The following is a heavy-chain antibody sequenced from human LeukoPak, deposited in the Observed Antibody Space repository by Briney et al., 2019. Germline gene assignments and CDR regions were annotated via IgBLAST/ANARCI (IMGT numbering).Heavy chain of an antibody. Sequence: QPGGSLRLSCAASGFTFSSYEMNWVRQAPGKGLEWDSYISSSGSTIYYADSVKGRFTISRDNAKNSLYLQLNSLRAEDTAVYYCARDRAPRTIFGVVIMFDYWGQGTLVAVSS. D-gene: IGHD3-3*01. J-gene: IGHJ4*02. CDR3: ARDRAPRTIFGVVIMFDY. CDR2: ISSSGSTI. CDR1: GFTFSSYE. V-gene: IGHV3-48*03.